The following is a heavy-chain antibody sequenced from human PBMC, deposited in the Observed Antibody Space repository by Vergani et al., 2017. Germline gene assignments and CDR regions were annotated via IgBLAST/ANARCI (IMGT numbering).Heavy chain of an antibody. CDR3: ANDGRENSDYGYFDY. Sequence: QVQLVETGGGVVQPGGSLRLYCATSGFSFNTYGAPWVRQAPGKGLEWVAFIGYDGRIKYNVDSVNGRFTISRDTSKKTLSLQMRSLRADDTAVYYCANDGRENSDYGYFDYWGQGTMVTVSS. D-gene: IGHD4-17*01. CDR1: GFSFNTYG. CDR2: IGYDGRIK. J-gene: IGHJ4*02. V-gene: IGHV3-30*02.